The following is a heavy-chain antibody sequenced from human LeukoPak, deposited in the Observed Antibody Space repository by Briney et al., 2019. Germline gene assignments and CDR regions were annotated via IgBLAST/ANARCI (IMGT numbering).Heavy chain of an antibody. V-gene: IGHV4-39*01. CDR2: IYYSGST. CDR3: ARHYSPFYYYDSSGMDV. D-gene: IGHD3-22*01. Sequence: SETLSLTCTVSGDSISSDNFWWGWIRQPPGKGLEWIGSIYYSGSTYYNPSLKSRVTISVDTSKNQFSLKLSSVTAADTAVYYCARHYSPFYYYDSSGMDVWGQGTTVTVSS. J-gene: IGHJ6*02. CDR1: GDSISSDNFW.